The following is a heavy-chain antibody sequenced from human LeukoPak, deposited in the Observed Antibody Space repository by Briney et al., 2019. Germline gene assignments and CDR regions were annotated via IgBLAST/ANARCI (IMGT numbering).Heavy chain of an antibody. V-gene: IGHV4-59*01. J-gene: IGHJ3*02. CDR3: ARGSIEVQDAFDI. CDR1: GGSISSYY. Sequence: SETLSLTCTVSGGSISSYYWSWLRQPPGKGLEWIGYIYYSGSTNYNPSLKSRVTISVDTSKNQFSLKLSSVTAADTAVYYCARGSIEVQDAFDIWGQGTMVTVSS. D-gene: IGHD6-6*01. CDR2: IYYSGST.